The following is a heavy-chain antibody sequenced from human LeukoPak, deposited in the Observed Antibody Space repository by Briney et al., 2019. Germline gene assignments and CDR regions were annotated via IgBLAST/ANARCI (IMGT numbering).Heavy chain of an antibody. CDR3: AKESMWEQTYYYYYMDV. J-gene: IGHJ6*03. CDR2: IRYDGSNK. D-gene: IGHD1-26*01. CDR1: GFTFSSYG. V-gene: IGHV3-30*02. Sequence: GGSLRLSCAASGFTFSSYGMHWVRQAPGKGLEWVAFIRYDGSNKYYADSVKGRFTISRDNSKNTLYLQMNSLRAEDTAVYYCAKESMWEQTYYYYYMDVWGKGTTVTISS.